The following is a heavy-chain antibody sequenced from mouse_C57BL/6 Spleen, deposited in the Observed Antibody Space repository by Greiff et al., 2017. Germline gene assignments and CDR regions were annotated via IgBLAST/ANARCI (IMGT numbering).Heavy chain of an antibody. J-gene: IGHJ3*01. CDR2: INPSNGGT. CDR1: GYTFTSYW. CDR3: ARGNYSNYGFAY. V-gene: IGHV1-53*01. Sequence: VQLQQPGTELVKPGASVKLSCKASGYTFTSYWMHWVKQRPGQGLEWIGNINPSNGGTNYNEKFKSKATLTVDKSSSTAYMLLSSLTSEDSAVYYCARGNYSNYGFAYWGQGTLVTVSA. D-gene: IGHD2-5*01.